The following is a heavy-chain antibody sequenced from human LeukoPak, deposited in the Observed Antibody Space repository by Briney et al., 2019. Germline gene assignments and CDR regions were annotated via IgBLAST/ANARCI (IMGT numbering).Heavy chain of an antibody. D-gene: IGHD1-1*01. Sequence: SETLSLTCTVSGGSISSYYWSWIRQPPGKGLEWIGYIHYSGSTYYKPSLKSRVTISVDTSKNQFSLKLSSVTAADTAVYYCARDRGTWNDDGFDYWGQGTLVTVSS. CDR1: GGSISSYY. CDR2: IHYSGST. V-gene: IGHV4-59*12. J-gene: IGHJ4*02. CDR3: ARDRGTWNDDGFDY.